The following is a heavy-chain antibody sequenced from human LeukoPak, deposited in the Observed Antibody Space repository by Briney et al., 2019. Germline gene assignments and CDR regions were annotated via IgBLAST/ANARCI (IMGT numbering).Heavy chain of an antibody. D-gene: IGHD4-17*01. J-gene: IGHJ4*02. Sequence: ASVKVSCKVSGYTFTDYYMHWVQQAPGKGLEWMGLVDPEDGETIYAEKFQGRVTITADTSTDTAYMEQSSLRSEDTAVYYCARGVYDYGERAQLWGQGTLVTVSS. CDR2: VDPEDGET. CDR1: GYTFTDYY. CDR3: ARGVYDYGERAQL. V-gene: IGHV1-69-2*01.